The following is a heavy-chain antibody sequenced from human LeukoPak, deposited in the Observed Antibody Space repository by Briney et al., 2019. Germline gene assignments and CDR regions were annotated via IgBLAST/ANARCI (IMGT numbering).Heavy chain of an antibody. CDR3: AREGWGLSVADAFDI. Sequence: SGGSLRLSCAASGFTFSSYWMSWVRQAPGKGLEWVANIKQDGSEKYYVDSVKGRFTISRDNAKNSLYLQMNSLRAEDTAVYYCAREGWGLSVADAFDIWGQGTMVTVSS. D-gene: IGHD1-26*01. V-gene: IGHV3-7*01. J-gene: IGHJ3*02. CDR1: GFTFSSYW. CDR2: IKQDGSEK.